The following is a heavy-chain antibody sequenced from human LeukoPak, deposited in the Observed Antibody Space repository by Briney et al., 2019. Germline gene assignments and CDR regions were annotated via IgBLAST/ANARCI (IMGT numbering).Heavy chain of an antibody. CDR2: ISGSGRST. Sequence: GGSLRLSCAASGFTFSNYAMSWVRQAPGKGLEWVSVISGSGRSTDSADSVKGRFTLSRDNSKNTLYLQMNSLRAEDTAVYYCAKDMMVATGGPDYWGQGTLVTVSS. D-gene: IGHD5-12*01. CDR3: AKDMMVATGGPDY. J-gene: IGHJ4*02. CDR1: GFTFSNYA. V-gene: IGHV3-23*01.